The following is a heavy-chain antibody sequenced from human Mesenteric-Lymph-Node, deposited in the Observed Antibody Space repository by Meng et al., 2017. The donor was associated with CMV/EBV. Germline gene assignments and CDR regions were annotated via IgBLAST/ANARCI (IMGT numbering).Heavy chain of an antibody. Sequence: SETLSLTCIVSGGSINSGGYYWSWIRQRPGTGLEWIGYIYYSGTTSYNPSLASRVSISVDASKNQFSLKLSSVTAADTAVYYCARDGGGPMVRGNNWFDPWGQGTTVTVSS. CDR1: GGSINSGGYY. CDR2: IYYSGTT. V-gene: IGHV4-30-4*02. J-gene: IGHJ5*01. D-gene: IGHD3-10*01. CDR3: ARDGGGPMVRGNNWFDP.